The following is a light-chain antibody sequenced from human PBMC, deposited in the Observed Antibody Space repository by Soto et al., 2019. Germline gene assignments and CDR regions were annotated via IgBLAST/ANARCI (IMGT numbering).Light chain of an antibody. Sequence: ERVMTQSPATVSVSPGARVTLSCRASQSVSSNLACYQQKPGQAPRLLIYGASTRATDIPVRFSGSGSGTEFTLTISSLQSEDFAVYYCQQYNDCPRTFGQGTKVDIK. CDR1: QSVSSN. CDR3: QQYNDCPRT. CDR2: GAS. V-gene: IGKV3-15*01. J-gene: IGKJ1*01.